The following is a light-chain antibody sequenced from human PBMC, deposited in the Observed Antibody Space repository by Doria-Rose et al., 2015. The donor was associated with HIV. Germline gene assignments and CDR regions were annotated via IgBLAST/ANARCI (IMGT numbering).Light chain of an antibody. J-gene: IGKJ2*01. CDR1: QSVSSSY. CDR3: QQYGSSPPYT. Sequence: LSPGERATLSCRASQSVSSSYLAWYQRKPGQAPRLLIYGASSRATGIPDRFSGSGSGTDFTLTISRLEPEDFAVYYCQQYGSSPPYTFGQGTKLEIK. CDR2: GAS. V-gene: IGKV3-20*01.